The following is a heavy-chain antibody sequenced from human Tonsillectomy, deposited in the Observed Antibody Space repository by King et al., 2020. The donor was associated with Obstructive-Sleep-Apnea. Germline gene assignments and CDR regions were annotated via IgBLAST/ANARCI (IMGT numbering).Heavy chain of an antibody. Sequence: QLVQSGAEVKRPGASVKVSCKASGYTFTTYYMHWVRQAPGQGLEWMGIINPSGGSTNYAQKFQDRVAMTKDTSTSTVYMELSSLRSVATAVYYCAGGGSTYAREYCYYYGLEVWGQGTTVTVSS. V-gene: IGHV1-46*01. CDR2: INPSGGST. CDR3: AGGGSTYAREYCYYYGLEV. CDR1: GYTFTTYY. D-gene: IGHD2-2*01. J-gene: IGHJ6*02.